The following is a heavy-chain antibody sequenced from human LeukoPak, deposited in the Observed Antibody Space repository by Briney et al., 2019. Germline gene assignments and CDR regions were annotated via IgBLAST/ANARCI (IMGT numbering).Heavy chain of an antibody. Sequence: GASVKVSCKASGYTFTGYYIHWVRQAPGQGLEWMGWINPNSGGTNYAQKFQGRVTMTRDMSTSTVYMELSSLRSEDTAVYYCARALNYDILTGYYRDIRWFDPWGQGTLVTVSS. CDR2: INPNSGGT. J-gene: IGHJ5*02. CDR1: GYTFTGYY. CDR3: ARALNYDILTGYYRDIRWFDP. D-gene: IGHD3-9*01. V-gene: IGHV1-2*02.